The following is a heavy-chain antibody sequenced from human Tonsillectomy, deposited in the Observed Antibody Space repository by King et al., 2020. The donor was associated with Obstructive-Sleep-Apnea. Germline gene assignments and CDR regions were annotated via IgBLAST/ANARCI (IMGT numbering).Heavy chain of an antibody. CDR2: FYSGGSR. J-gene: IGHJ4*02. D-gene: IGHD5-24*01. CDR3: ARGTTRWPQLHYFDY. CDR1: GFIVSSKY. V-gene: IGHV3-66*01. Sequence: VQLVESGGGLVQPGGSLRLSCAASGFIVSSKYMTWVRQAPGKGLEWVSVFYSGGSRFYADSVKARFTISRDDSQNTVYLQMNSLRAEDTAVYYCARGTTRWPQLHYFDYWGQGTLVTVSS.